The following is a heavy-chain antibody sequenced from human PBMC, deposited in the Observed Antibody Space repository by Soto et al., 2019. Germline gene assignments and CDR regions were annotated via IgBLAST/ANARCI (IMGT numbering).Heavy chain of an antibody. J-gene: IGHJ5*02. Sequence: SGSTSLTFGVFGGSISRGGYSWSWIRQPPGKGLEWIGYIYHSGSTYYNPSLKSRVTISVDRSKNQFSLKLSSVTAADTAVYYCARVPDRWGQGTLVTVSS. CDR3: ARVPDR. V-gene: IGHV4-30-2*01. CDR1: GGSISRGGYS. D-gene: IGHD2-2*01. CDR2: IYHSGST.